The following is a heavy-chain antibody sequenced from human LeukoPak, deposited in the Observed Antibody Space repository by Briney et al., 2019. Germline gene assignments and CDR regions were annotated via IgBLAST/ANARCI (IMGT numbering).Heavy chain of an antibody. Sequence: GGSLRLSCAASGFTFSTYAMSWVRQAPGKGLEWVSGISVSGDFTNYADSVKGRFTISRDNSKNTLYLQMNSLRAEDTALYYCAKVLHYYDSSGYYAFDIWGPGTMVTVSS. J-gene: IGHJ3*02. CDR3: AKVLHYYDSSGYYAFDI. D-gene: IGHD3-22*01. CDR2: ISVSGDFT. V-gene: IGHV3-23*01. CDR1: GFTFSTYA.